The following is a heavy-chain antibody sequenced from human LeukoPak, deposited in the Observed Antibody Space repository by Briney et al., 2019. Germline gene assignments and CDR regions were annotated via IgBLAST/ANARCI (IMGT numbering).Heavy chain of an antibody. Sequence: GGSLRLSCAVSGFTFSSYWMHWVRQAPGKGLVWVSRIDRDGSRINYADSVKGRFTISRDNGKNTLFLQMNSLRAEDAAVYYCARDLLGIRGYFDYWGQGTLVTVSS. CDR3: ARDLLGIRGYFDY. CDR1: GFTFSSYW. V-gene: IGHV3-74*01. J-gene: IGHJ4*02. CDR2: IDRDGSRI. D-gene: IGHD7-27*01.